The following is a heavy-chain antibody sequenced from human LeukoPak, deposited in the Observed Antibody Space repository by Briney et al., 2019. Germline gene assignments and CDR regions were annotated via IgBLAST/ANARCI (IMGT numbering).Heavy chain of an antibody. CDR2: ISAYNGNT. CDR1: GYTFTSYG. CDR3: ARDVKPISSSSHNFDY. V-gene: IGHV1-18*01. J-gene: IGHJ4*02. Sequence: VASVKVSCKASGYTFTSYGISWVRQATGQGLEWMGWISAYNGNTNYAQKLQGRVTMTTDTSTSTAYMELRSLRSDDTAVYYCARDVKPISSSSHNFDYWGQGTLVTVSS. D-gene: IGHD6-6*01.